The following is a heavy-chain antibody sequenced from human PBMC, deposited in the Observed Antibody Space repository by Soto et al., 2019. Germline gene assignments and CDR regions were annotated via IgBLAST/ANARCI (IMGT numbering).Heavy chain of an antibody. CDR2: IYYSGST. CDR3: ARRSGGALDF. Sequence: PSETLSLTCTVSGGSISSYYWSWIRQPPGKGLEWIGYIYYSGSTNYNPSLKSRVTVSVDTSKNQFSLKLSSVTAADTAVYYCARRSGGALDFWGQGTLVTVSS. J-gene: IGHJ4*02. D-gene: IGHD2-21*01. CDR1: GGSISSYY. V-gene: IGHV4-59*08.